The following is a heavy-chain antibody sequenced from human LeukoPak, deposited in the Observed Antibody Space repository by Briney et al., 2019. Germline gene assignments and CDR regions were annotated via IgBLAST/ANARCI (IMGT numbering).Heavy chain of an antibody. V-gene: IGHV1-8*03. J-gene: IGHJ4*02. CDR2: MNPNSGNR. CDR3: AKDSGDYYFDY. CDR1: GYTFSSYD. Sequence: ASVKVSCKASGYTFSSYDINWVRQATGQGLEWMGWMNPNSGNRGYAQKFQGRVTITRNTSISTAYMELSSLRAEDTAVYYCAKDSGDYYFDYWGQGTLVTVSS. D-gene: IGHD6-13*01.